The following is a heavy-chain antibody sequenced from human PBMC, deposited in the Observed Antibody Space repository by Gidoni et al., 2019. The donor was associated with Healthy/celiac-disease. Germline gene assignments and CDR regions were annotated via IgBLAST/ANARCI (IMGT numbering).Heavy chain of an antibody. J-gene: IGHJ4*02. V-gene: IGHV3-9*01. D-gene: IGHD2-2*01. CDR2: ISWNSGSI. CDR3: AKVAKYCSSTSCFGSYYFDY. Sequence: EVQLVESGGGLVQPGRSLSLSCAASGFTFDDYAMHWVRQAPGKGLEWVSGISWNSGSIGYADSVKGRFTISRDNAKNSLYLQMNSLRAEDTALYYCAKVAKYCSSTSCFGSYYFDYWGQGTLVTVSS. CDR1: GFTFDDYA.